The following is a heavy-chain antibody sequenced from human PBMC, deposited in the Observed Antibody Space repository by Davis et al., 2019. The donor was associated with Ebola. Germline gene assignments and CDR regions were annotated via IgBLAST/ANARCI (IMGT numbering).Heavy chain of an antibody. CDR2: IRSKAKSYAT. V-gene: IGHV3-73*01. CDR3: TGSMRGIDY. J-gene: IGHJ4*02. D-gene: IGHD2-8*01. Sequence: GGSLRLSCAASGFTFSGSAMHWVRQASGKGLEWVGRIRSKAKSYATAYAASVKGRFTISRDDSKNTAYLQMNSLKTEDTAVYYCTGSMRGIDYWGQGTLVTASS. CDR1: GFTFSGSA.